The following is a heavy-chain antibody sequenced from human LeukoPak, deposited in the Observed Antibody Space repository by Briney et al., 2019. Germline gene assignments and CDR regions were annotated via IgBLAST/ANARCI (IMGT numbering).Heavy chain of an antibody. CDR3: ARAGVVEMATIGFDY. V-gene: IGHV1-3*01. J-gene: IGHJ4*02. Sequence: ASVKVSCKASGYTFTSYAIHWVRQAPGQRLEWMGWINAGNGQTKYSQKFHRRVTITRDTSASTAYMELSSLRSEDTAVYYCARAGVVEMATIGFDYWGQGTLVTVSS. CDR2: INAGNGQT. CDR1: GYTFTSYA. D-gene: IGHD5-24*01.